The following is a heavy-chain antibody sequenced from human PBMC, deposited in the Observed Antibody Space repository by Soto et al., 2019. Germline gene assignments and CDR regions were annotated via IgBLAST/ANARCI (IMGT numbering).Heavy chain of an antibody. CDR3: ARGRTVRDHDDFDL. V-gene: IGHV3-30-3*01. CDR2: MSYDGNSK. J-gene: IGHJ4*02. CDR1: GFTFSSYS. D-gene: IGHD2-21*01. Sequence: QVQLVESGGGVVQPGRSLRLSCAASGFTFSSYSMHWVRQAPGKGLEWVAAMSYDGNSKYFADSVKGRFTISRDNSKNTLSLQMNSLGAEDSAVHYCARGRTVRDHDDFDLWGQGTLVTVSS.